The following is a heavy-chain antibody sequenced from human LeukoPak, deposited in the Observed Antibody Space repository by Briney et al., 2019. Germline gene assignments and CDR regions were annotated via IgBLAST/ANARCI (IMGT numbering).Heavy chain of an antibody. Sequence: GGSLRLSCAASRFSFNIYAMGWVRQAPGKGLEWVSAISNSGDGTYYAASVKGRFTISRDNSRNTLYLQMNSLRAEDTALYYCAVNWNLDYWGQGTLVTVSS. V-gene: IGHV3-23*01. CDR1: RFSFNIYA. CDR2: ISNSGDGT. J-gene: IGHJ4*02. D-gene: IGHD1-1*01. CDR3: AVNWNLDY.